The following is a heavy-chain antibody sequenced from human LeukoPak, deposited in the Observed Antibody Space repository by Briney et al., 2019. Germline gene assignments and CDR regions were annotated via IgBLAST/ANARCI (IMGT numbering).Heavy chain of an antibody. CDR3: ARWEIGGYSSGYDY. D-gene: IGHD2-21*02. V-gene: IGHV1-46*01. Sequence: ASVKVSCKASGDTFTRYSIHWVRQAPGQGLEWMAMINPSGGSTKYAQKFQGRLSMTGDMSTSTVYMELSSLRSEDTAVYYCARWEIGGYSSGYDYWGQGTLVTVSS. J-gene: IGHJ4*02. CDR2: INPSGGST. CDR1: GDTFTRYS.